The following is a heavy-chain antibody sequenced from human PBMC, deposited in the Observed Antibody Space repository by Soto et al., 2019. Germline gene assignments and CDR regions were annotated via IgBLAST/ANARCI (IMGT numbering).Heavy chain of an antibody. J-gene: IGHJ4*02. CDR3: ARGGYGSGGLSPFDY. CDR1: GGSISSNY. D-gene: IGHD3-10*01. CDR2: IYYRGST. Sequence: QVQLQESGPGLVKPSETLSLTCTVSGGSISSNYWSWIRQPPGKGLEWVGYIYYRGSTNYNPSLKRLVTITVDPSKNLSYLKLGSVSAADAAVYYCARGGYGSGGLSPFDYWGQGTLVTVSS. V-gene: IGHV4-59*12.